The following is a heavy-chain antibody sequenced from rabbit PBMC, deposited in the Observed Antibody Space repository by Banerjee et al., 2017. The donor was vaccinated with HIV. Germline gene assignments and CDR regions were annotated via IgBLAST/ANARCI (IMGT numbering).Heavy chain of an antibody. J-gene: IGHJ4*01. CDR3: ARSAGDYAGSVFGLNM. CDR2: IYTSSGST. V-gene: IGHV1S45*01. Sequence: QEQLEESGGDLVKPEGSLTLTCTASGFSFSSSYYMCWVRQAPEKGLEWIACIYTSSGSTYYASWAKGRFTISKTSSTTVTLQMTSLTAADTATYFCARSAGDYAGSVFGLNMWGQGTLVTVS. CDR1: GFSFSSSYY. D-gene: IGHD4-2*01.